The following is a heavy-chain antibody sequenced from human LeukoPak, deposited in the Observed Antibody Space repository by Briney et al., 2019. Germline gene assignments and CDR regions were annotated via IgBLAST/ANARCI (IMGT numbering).Heavy chain of an antibody. CDR1: GFTFSSYS. Sequence: PGGSLRLSCAASGFTFSSYSMNWVRQAPGKGLEWVSSISSSSSYIYYADSVKGRFTISRDNAKNSLYLQMNSLRAEDTAVYYCAKDRVAYCGGDCLFDYWGQGTLVTVSS. CDR3: AKDRVAYCGGDCLFDY. J-gene: IGHJ4*02. CDR2: ISSSSSYI. V-gene: IGHV3-21*04. D-gene: IGHD2-21*01.